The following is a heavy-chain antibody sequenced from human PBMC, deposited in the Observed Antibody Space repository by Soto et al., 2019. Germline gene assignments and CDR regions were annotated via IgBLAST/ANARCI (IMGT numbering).Heavy chain of an antibody. CDR3: AKAESSGWYYSLDY. Sequence: EVQLVESGGGLVQPGKSLRLSCAASGFTFDDYAMHWVRQVPGKGLEWVSGLSWNSGTIDYADSVKGRFTISRDNAKNSLHLQMNSLXXXXXXXYYCAKAESSGWYYSLDYWGQGTRVTVSS. D-gene: IGHD6-19*01. V-gene: IGHV3-9*01. J-gene: IGHJ4*02. CDR1: GFTFDDYA. CDR2: LSWNSGTI.